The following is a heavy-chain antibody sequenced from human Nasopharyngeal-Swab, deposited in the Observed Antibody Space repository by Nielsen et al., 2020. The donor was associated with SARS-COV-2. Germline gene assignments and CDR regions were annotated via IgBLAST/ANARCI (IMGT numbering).Heavy chain of an antibody. CDR2: IYYSGST. CDR1: GGSISSSSYY. D-gene: IGHD2-21*02. CDR3: ARERVTDKYFDY. V-gene: IGHV4-61*01. Sequence: GSLRLSCTVSGGSISSSSYYWSWIRQPPGKGLEWIGYIYYSGSTNYNPSLKSRVTISVDTSKNQFSLKLSSVTAADTAVYYCARERVTDKYFDYWGQGTLVTVSS. J-gene: IGHJ4*02.